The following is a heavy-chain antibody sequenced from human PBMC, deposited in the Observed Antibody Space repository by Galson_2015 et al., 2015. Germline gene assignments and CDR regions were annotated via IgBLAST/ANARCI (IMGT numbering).Heavy chain of an antibody. J-gene: IGHJ4*02. CDR1: GASVNSGSYY. Sequence: ETLSLPCTVSGASVNSGSYYWRWIRPPPGKGLEWIGYIYYSGSTNYNPSLKSRVTISVDMSKNQFSLKLNSVTAADTAVYYCVRATRKTTVVTPDFDYWGQGTLVTVSS. CDR2: IYYSGST. V-gene: IGHV4-61*01. CDR3: VRATRKTTVVTPDFDY. D-gene: IGHD4-23*01.